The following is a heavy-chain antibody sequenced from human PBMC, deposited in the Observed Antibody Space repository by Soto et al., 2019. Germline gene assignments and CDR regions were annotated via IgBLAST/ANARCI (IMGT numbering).Heavy chain of an antibody. D-gene: IGHD3-10*01. CDR2: IIPIFGTA. CDR1: GGTFSSYA. V-gene: IGHV1-69*13. Sequence: SVKVSCKASGGTFSSYAISWVRQAPGQGLEWMGGIIPIFGTANYAQKFQGRVTITADESTSTAYMELSSLRSEDTAVYYCARDPLKSLNWFDPWGQGTLVTVSS. J-gene: IGHJ5*02. CDR3: ARDPLKSLNWFDP.